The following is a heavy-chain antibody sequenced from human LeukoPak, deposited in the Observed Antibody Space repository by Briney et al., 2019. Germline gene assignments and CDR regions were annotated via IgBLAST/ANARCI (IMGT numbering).Heavy chain of an antibody. CDR1: GFTFSSYW. D-gene: IGHD3-10*01. CDR3: ARVAGSGSYYTGLFDY. CDR2: IKQDGSEK. Sequence: QPGGSLRLSCAASGFTFSSYWMSWVRQAPGKGLEWVANIKQDGSEKYYVDSVKGRFTISRDNAKNSLYLQMNSLRAEDTAAYYCARVAGSGSYYTGLFDYWGQGTLVTVSS. V-gene: IGHV3-7*01. J-gene: IGHJ4*02.